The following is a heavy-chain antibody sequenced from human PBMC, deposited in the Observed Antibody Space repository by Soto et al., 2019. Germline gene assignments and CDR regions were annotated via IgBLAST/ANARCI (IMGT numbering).Heavy chain of an antibody. Sequence: PSETLSLTCTVSGGSISSGGYYWSWIRQPPGKGQEWIGEINHSGSTNYNPSLKSRVTISVDTSKNQFSLKLSSVTAADTAVYYCARGRRYDYVWGSYRSDAFDIWGQGTMVTVSS. CDR1: GGSISSGGYY. D-gene: IGHD3-16*02. CDR2: INHSGST. J-gene: IGHJ3*02. V-gene: IGHV4-39*07. CDR3: ARGRRYDYVWGSYRSDAFDI.